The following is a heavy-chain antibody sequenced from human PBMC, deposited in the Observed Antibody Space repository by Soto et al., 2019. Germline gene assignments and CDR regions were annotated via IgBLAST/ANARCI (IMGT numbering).Heavy chain of an antibody. V-gene: IGHV1-69*01. CDR3: GREGVHYDGSSGPEY. D-gene: IGHD3-22*01. J-gene: IGHJ4*02. CDR2: IIPIFGIG. Sequence: QVQLVQSGAEVKKPGSSVKVSCKASGDTFSSYGFRWVRQAPGQGLEWMGGIIPIFGIGNYAQKFQGRVTITADESTSTADMELSSLRSEDTAVYYCGREGVHYDGSSGPEYWGQGTLVTVSS. CDR1: GDTFSSYG.